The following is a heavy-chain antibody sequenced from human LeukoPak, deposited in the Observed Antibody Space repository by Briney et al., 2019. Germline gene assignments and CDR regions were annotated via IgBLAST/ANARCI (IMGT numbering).Heavy chain of an antibody. CDR2: IYHSGST. CDR3: ASGYSSGWYYYYGMDV. CDR1: GGSITSSNW. D-gene: IGHD6-19*01. Sequence: SGTLSLTCAVSGGSITSSNWWSWVRQSPGKGLEWIGEIYHSGSTNYNPSLKSRVTISVDNSKNQFSLKLSSVTAADTAIYYCASGYSSGWYYYYGMDVWGQGTTVTVSS. J-gene: IGHJ6*02. V-gene: IGHV4-4*02.